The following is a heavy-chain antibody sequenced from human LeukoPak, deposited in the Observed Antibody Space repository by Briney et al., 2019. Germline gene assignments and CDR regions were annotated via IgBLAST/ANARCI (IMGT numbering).Heavy chain of an antibody. CDR1: GESLNSYY. V-gene: IGHV4-34*01. CDR3: AREVNYYDSSGFDY. Sequence: RPSETLSLTCAVYGESLNSYYWSWIRQAPGKGLEWIGEFRQSGGTNYNPSLTSRVSISVDTFKSQFSLKLTSVTAADTAVYYCAREVNYYDSSGFDYWGQGTLVTVSS. J-gene: IGHJ4*02. D-gene: IGHD3-22*01. CDR2: FRQSGGT.